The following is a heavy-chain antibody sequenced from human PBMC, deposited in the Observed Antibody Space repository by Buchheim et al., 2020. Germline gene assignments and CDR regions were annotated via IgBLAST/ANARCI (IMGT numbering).Heavy chain of an antibody. CDR2: IWYDGSNK. CDR1: GFTFSSYG. D-gene: IGHD6-13*01. CDR3: ARDVLRFSSPLGEYFQH. V-gene: IGHV3-33*01. Sequence: QVQLVESGGGVVQPGRSLRLSCAASGFTFSSYGMHWVRQAPGKGLEWVAVIWYDGSNKYYADSVKGRFTISRDNSKNTLYLQMNSLRAEDTAVYYCARDVLRFSSPLGEYFQHWGQGTL. J-gene: IGHJ1*01.